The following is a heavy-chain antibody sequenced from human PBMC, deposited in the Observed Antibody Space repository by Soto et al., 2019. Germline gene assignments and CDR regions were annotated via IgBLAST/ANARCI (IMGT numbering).Heavy chain of an antibody. CDR3: ARGLNVLRFLYGMDV. CDR1: GFTFSSYA. V-gene: IGHV3-30-3*01. D-gene: IGHD3-3*01. CDR2: ISYDGSNK. Sequence: GGSLRLSCAASGFTFSSYAMHWVRQAPGKGLEWVAVISYDGSNKYYADSVKGRFTISRDNSKNTLYLQMNSLRAEDTAVYYCARGLNVLRFLYGMDVWGQGTTVTVSS. J-gene: IGHJ6*02.